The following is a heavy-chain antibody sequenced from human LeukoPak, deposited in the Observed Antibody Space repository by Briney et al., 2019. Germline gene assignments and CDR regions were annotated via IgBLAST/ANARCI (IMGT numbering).Heavy chain of an antibody. D-gene: IGHD5-18*01. CDR2: MNPNSGNT. J-gene: IGHJ4*02. V-gene: IGHV1-8*02. CDR1: GYTFTSYG. Sequence: GSVKVSCKASGYTFTSYGISWVRQAPGQGLEWMGWMNPNSGNTGYAQKFQGRVTMTRNTSISTAYMELSSLRSEDTAVYYCAGGPTWIQLWLDYWGQGTLFTVSS. CDR3: AGGPTWIQLWLDY.